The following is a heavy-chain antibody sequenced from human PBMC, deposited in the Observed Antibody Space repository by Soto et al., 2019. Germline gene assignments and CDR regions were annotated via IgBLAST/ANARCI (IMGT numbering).Heavy chain of an antibody. J-gene: IGHJ4*02. Sequence: QVQLVQSGAEVKKPGSSVKVSCKASGGTFSSYAISWVRQAPGQGLEWMGGIIPIFGTANYAQKFQGRVTITADDSTSRAEMELSSLRSEDTAVYYCARYVAAAGTFDYWGQGTLVTVSS. D-gene: IGHD6-13*01. CDR3: ARYVAAAGTFDY. CDR1: GGTFSSYA. CDR2: IIPIFGTA. V-gene: IGHV1-69*12.